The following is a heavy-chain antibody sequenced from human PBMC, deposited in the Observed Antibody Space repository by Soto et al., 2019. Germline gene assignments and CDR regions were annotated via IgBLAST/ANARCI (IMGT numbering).Heavy chain of an antibody. CDR3: ARGMDIVVVVAATDYGDYGFYFDY. D-gene: IGHD2-15*01. CDR2: IWYDGSNK. CDR1: GFTFSSYG. Sequence: QVQLVESGGGVVQPGRSLRLSCAASGFTFSSYGMHWVRQAPGKGLEWVAVIWYDGSNKYYADSVKGRFTISRDNSKNTLYLQMNSLRAEDTAVYYCARGMDIVVVVAATDYGDYGFYFDYWGQGTLVTVSS. V-gene: IGHV3-33*01. J-gene: IGHJ4*02.